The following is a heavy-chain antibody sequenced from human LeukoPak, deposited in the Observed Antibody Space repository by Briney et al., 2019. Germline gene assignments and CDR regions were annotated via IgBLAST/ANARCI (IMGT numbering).Heavy chain of an antibody. V-gene: IGHV5-51*01. D-gene: IGHD1-1*01. CDR2: IYPGDSDT. J-gene: IGHJ6*03. CDR1: GYSFTNYW. Sequence: GESLKISCKASGYSFTNYWIDWVRQMPGKGLEWMGIIYPGDSDTRYSPSFQGQVTISADKSISTAYLQWSSLKASDTALYYCARQGDDPYYYYMDVWGKGTTVTVSS. CDR3: ARQGDDPYYYYMDV.